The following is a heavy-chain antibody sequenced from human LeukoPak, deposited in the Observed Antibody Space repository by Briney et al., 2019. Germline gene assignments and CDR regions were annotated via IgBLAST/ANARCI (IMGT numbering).Heavy chain of an antibody. J-gene: IGHJ5*02. V-gene: IGHV4-4*07. CDR3: ARGHNWNDYLDP. CDR1: SGSMSNYY. CDR2: IHSTGST. Sequence: PSETLSLTCTVSSGSMSNYYWTWIRQPAGKGLEWVGRIHSTGSTTYNPSLKSRVSLSLDTSKNQFSLKVTSVTAADTAVYYCARGHNWNDYLDPWGQGTLVTVSS. D-gene: IGHD1-20*01.